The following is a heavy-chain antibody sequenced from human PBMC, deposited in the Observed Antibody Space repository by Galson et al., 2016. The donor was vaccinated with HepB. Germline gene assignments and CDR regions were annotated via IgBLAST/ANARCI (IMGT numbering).Heavy chain of an antibody. CDR1: GISFSDSY. Sequence: SETLSLTCANYGISFSDSYWSWIRQPPGKGLEWIGEINHGGRTNYNPSLKSRVTISVDTSKNQFSLKLRSVTAADTAVYYCARGYFRSSRNSLRYYYFDYWGQGTLLTVSS. CDR3: ARGYFRSSRNSLRYYYFDY. V-gene: IGHV4-34*01. J-gene: IGHJ4*02. CDR2: INHGGRT. D-gene: IGHD6-13*01.